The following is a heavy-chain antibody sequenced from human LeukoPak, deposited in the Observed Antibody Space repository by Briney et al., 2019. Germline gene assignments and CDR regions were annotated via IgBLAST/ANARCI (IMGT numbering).Heavy chain of an antibody. CDR2: IIPILGIA. D-gene: IGHD1-26*01. CDR3: ARETTIVGADY. Sequence: GASVKVSCKASGGTFSSYAISWVRQAPGQGLEWMGRIIPILGIANYAQKFQGRVTITADKSTSTAYMELSSLRSEGTAVYYCARETTIVGADYWGQGTLVTVSS. CDR1: GGTFSSYA. V-gene: IGHV1-69*04. J-gene: IGHJ4*02.